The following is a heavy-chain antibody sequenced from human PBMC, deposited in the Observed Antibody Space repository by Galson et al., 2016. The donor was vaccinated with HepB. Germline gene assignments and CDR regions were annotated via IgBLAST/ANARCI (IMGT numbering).Heavy chain of an antibody. J-gene: IGHJ2*01. V-gene: IGHV6-1*01. D-gene: IGHD5-12*01. Sequence: CAISGDSVSSNSAAWNWIRQSPSRGLEWLGRTYYRSKWYNDYAGSAKRRISINPDTAKNQFSLQLTSVTLEDTAVYYCAREWQSGFTYWYFDLRGRGTLVTVSS. CDR1: GDSVSSNSAA. CDR3: AREWQSGFTYWYFDL. CDR2: TYYRSKWYN.